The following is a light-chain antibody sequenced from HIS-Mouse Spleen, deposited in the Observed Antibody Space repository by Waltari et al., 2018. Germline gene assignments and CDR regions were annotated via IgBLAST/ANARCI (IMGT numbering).Light chain of an antibody. CDR2: EVS. J-gene: IGLJ3*02. Sequence: QSALTQPASVSGSPGQSITISCTGTSSDVGGYNYVSWYQQHPGKAPKLMIDEVSNRPSGVSNRVSGSKSGNTASLTISGLQAEDEADYYCSSYTSSSTLVFGGGTKLTVL. CDR1: SSDVGGYNY. CDR3: SSYTSSSTLV. V-gene: IGLV2-14*01.